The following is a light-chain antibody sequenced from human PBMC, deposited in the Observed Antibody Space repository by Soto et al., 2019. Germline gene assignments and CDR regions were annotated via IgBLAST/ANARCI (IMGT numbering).Light chain of an antibody. CDR1: QSISSW. CDR3: QQYNSYQWT. V-gene: IGKV1-5*03. Sequence: DIQMTQSPSTLSASVGDRVTITCRASQSISSWLAWYQQKPGKAPKLLIYKASSLESGVPSRFSGSGSGTEFTLTISSLQPDDFATDYCQQYNSYQWTFGQGTKVEIK. CDR2: KAS. J-gene: IGKJ1*01.